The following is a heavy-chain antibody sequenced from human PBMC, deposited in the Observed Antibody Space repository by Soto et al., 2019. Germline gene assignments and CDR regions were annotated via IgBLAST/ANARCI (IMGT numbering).Heavy chain of an antibody. J-gene: IGHJ6*02. CDR2: IYPGDSDT. Sequence: GESLKISCKGSGYSFTSYWIGWVRQMPGKGLEWMGIIYPGDSDTRYSPSFQGQVTISADKSISTAYLQWSSLKASDTAMYYCARHRHYGAPRPYYYYGMDVWGQGTTVTVSS. V-gene: IGHV5-51*01. CDR3: ARHRHYGAPRPYYYYGMDV. D-gene: IGHD4-17*01. CDR1: GYSFTSYW.